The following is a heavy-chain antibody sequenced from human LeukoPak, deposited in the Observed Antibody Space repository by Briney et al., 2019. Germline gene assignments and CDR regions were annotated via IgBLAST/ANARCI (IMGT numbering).Heavy chain of an antibody. CDR3: AKEASGSYGYRRWGYFDY. CDR1: GFTFDGYS. J-gene: IGHJ4*02. D-gene: IGHD3-10*01. CDR2: ISWNSGST. V-gene: IGHV3-9*01. Sequence: SLRLTCAASGFTFDGYSLHCVRQDPREGLEWVSGISWNSGSTGYADSVKGRFTISRDKAKNSLYLQMNSLRAEDTALYYCAKEASGSYGYRRWGYFDYWGQGTLVTVSS.